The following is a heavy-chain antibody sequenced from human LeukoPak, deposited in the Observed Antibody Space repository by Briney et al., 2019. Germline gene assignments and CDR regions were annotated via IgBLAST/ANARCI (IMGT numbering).Heavy chain of an antibody. V-gene: IGHV3-30*02. CDR3: AKDLRYSGSLRAMDY. Sequence: PGGSLRLSCAASGFTFSSYDMHWVRQAPGKGLEWVAFMQYDGSIKYYADSVKGRFSISRDNSKNTLYLQMNSLRAEDTAVYYCAKDLRYSGSLRAMDYWGQGTLVTVSS. D-gene: IGHD1-26*01. CDR1: GFTFSSYD. CDR2: MQYDGSIK. J-gene: IGHJ4*02.